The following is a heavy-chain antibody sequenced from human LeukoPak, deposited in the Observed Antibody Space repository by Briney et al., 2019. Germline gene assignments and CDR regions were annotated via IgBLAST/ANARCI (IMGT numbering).Heavy chain of an antibody. CDR2: INWNGGST. V-gene: IGHV3-20*04. D-gene: IGHD3-22*01. CDR1: GFTFDEYG. J-gene: IGHJ5*02. Sequence: GGSLRLSCAASGFTFDEYGMSWVRQAPGKGLEWVSGINWNGGSTGYADSVKGRFTISRDNSKNTLYLQMNSLRAEDTAIYYCAKSRSGYYYKSFDPWGQGTLVTVSS. CDR3: AKSRSGYYYKSFDP.